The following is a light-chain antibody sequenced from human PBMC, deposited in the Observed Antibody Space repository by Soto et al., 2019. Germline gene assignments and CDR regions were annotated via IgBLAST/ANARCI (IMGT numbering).Light chain of an antibody. CDR2: AAS. CDR3: QQSYSTLWT. V-gene: IGKV1-39*01. CDR1: QNISSY. Sequence: DIQMTQSPSSLSASVGDRVTITCRASQNISSYLNWYQQTPGKAPKLLIYAASSLQSGVPSMFSGSVSGTDFNLTISSLQPEDFATYYCQQSYSTLWTFGQGTKVEVK. J-gene: IGKJ1*01.